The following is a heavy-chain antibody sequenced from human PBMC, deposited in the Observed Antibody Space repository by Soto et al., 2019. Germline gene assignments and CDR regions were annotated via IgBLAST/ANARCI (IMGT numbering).Heavy chain of an antibody. CDR3: GKGRSYYYYYGVDV. Sequence: EVHLLESGGALVQPGGSLRLSCAASGFTFSSCAMGWVRQAPGKGLEWVSDIIDSGGSTYYADAVKGRFTISRYNSKSTLYLQMNSLRAEDTAVYYCGKGRSYYYYYGVDVWGQGTTVTVSS. CDR2: IIDSGGST. J-gene: IGHJ6*02. D-gene: IGHD1-26*01. CDR1: GFTFSSCA. V-gene: IGHV3-23*01.